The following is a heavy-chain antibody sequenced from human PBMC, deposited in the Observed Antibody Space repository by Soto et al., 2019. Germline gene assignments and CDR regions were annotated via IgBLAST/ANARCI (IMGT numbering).Heavy chain of an antibody. CDR1: GGSFSSYA. D-gene: IGHD2-21*02. V-gene: IGHV1-69*12. CDR2: ITPMFGAT. CDR3: AREGLGTYCTGDCYGF. J-gene: IGHJ4*02. Sequence: QVQLVQSGAEVKKPGSSVKVACKSSGGSFSSYAISWVRQGPGQGLEWLGGITPMFGATNYAQRFQDRVTITADESTRTVYMELTSLRSEDTAVYYCAREGLGTYCTGDCYGFWGQGTLVTVSS.